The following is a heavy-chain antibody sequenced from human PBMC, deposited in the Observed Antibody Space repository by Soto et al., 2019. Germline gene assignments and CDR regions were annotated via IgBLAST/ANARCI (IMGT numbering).Heavy chain of an antibody. Sequence: QLVESGGGLGEPGGSLRLSCAASGFIFSDYYMTWIRQAPGKGLEWVSKISGDGTIRYYADSVKGRFTVSRDNGKNSLYLQMNSLRAEDTALYYCAGDPFYYASGFWGQGTLVTVSS. CDR2: ISGDGTIR. J-gene: IGHJ4*02. V-gene: IGHV3-11*01. CDR3: AGDPFYYASGF. D-gene: IGHD3-10*01. CDR1: GFIFSDYY.